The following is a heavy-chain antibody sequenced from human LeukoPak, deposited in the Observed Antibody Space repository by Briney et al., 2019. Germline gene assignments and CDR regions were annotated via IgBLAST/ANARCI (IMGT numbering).Heavy chain of an antibody. V-gene: IGHV1-2*02. CDR2: INPNSGGT. CDR3: ARVNSPDDYDSSGYYYFDY. Sequence: ASVKVSCKASGYTFTGYYMHWVRQAPGQGLEWMGWINPNSGGTNYAQKFQGRVTMTRDTSISTAYMELSRLRSDDTAVYYCARVNSPDDYDSSGYYYFDYWGQGTLVSASS. J-gene: IGHJ4*02. D-gene: IGHD3-22*01. CDR1: GYTFTGYY.